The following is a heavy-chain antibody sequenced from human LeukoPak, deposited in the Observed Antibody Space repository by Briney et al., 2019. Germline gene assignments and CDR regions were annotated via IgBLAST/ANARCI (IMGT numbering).Heavy chain of an antibody. CDR2: IRYEGNTP. J-gene: IGHJ4*02. D-gene: IGHD6-13*01. V-gene: IGHV3-30*02. Sequence: GGSLTLSCAASGLTFSSYGMHWVRQAPGRGLEGVAFIRYEGNTPRYTHSVKGRFPISRHNSENTVYLQMNSLRAEGTAVYYCAKRRDVAAVGSGAFDYWGQGSLVTVSS. CDR3: AKRRDVAAVGSGAFDY. CDR1: GLTFSSYG.